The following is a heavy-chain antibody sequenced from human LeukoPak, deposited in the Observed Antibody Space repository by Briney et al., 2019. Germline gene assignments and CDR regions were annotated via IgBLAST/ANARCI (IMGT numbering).Heavy chain of an antibody. J-gene: IGHJ4*02. Sequence: SETLSLTCTVSGGSISSYYWSWIRQPPGKGLEWIGYIYYSGSTNYNPSLKSRVTISVDTSKNQFSLKLSSVTAADTAVYYCARDLDSWRHYDSSGSHSHWGQGTLVTVSS. CDR3: ARDLDSWRHYDSSGSHSH. CDR1: GGSISSYY. D-gene: IGHD3-22*01. CDR2: IYYSGST. V-gene: IGHV4-59*01.